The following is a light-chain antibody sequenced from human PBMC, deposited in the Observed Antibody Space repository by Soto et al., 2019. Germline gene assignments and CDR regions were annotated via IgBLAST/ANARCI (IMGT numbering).Light chain of an antibody. J-gene: IGLJ3*02. V-gene: IGLV4-60*02. CDR3: ETWDSNTRV. CDR1: SGHSSYN. Sequence: QPVLTQSSSASASLGSSVKLTCTLSSGHSSYNIAWHQQQPGKAPRYLMKLETSGTYNKGSGVPDRFSGSTSGADRYLTISNLQFEDEADYYCETWDSNTRVFGGGTKLTVL. CDR2: LETSGTY.